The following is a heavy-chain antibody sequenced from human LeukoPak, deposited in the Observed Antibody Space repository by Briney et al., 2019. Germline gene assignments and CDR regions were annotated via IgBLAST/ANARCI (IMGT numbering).Heavy chain of an antibody. CDR3: ARGRGSLTY. CDR1: GGSISLYY. CDR2: FYDTRSP. Sequence: SETLSLTCTGSGGSISLYYWSWIRQPPGKGLEWIGYFYDTRSPKYNPSLERRVTISVDMSRNQFSLNLTSVTAADTAVYYCARGRGSLTYCGQGTLATVSS. D-gene: IGHD3-10*01. J-gene: IGHJ4*02. V-gene: IGHV4-59*01.